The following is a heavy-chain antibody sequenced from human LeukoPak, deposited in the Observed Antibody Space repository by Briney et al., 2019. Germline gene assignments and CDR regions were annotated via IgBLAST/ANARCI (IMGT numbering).Heavy chain of an antibody. CDR1: GGSFSGYY. D-gene: IGHD5-18*01. J-gene: IGHJ4*02. Sequence: SETLSLTCAVYGGSFSGYYWSWIRQPPGEGLEWIGEIDQGGGTNHNPSLKSRVTLSVDRSKSQFSLRLRSVTAADTAVYYCARGRGRIQLWGYWGQGTLVTVSS. CDR3: ARGRGRIQLWGY. CDR2: IDQGGGT. V-gene: IGHV4-34*01.